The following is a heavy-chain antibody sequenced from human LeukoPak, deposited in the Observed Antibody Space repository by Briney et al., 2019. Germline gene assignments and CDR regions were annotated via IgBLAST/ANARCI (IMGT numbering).Heavy chain of an antibody. CDR1: GFTFSSYW. J-gene: IGHJ2*01. CDR2: IKQDGSEK. Sequence: SGGSLRLSCAASGFTFSSYWMSWVRQASGKGLEWVANIKQDGSEKYYVDSVKGRFTISRDNAKNSLYLQMNSLRAEDTAVYYCARDTADYYDSSGYNIGYFDLWGRGTLVTVSS. V-gene: IGHV3-7*01. D-gene: IGHD3-22*01. CDR3: ARDTADYYDSSGYNIGYFDL.